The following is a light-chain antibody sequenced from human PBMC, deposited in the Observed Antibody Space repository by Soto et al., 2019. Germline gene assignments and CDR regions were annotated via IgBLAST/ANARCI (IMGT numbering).Light chain of an antibody. CDR3: QQYVTSAIT. V-gene: IGKV3-20*01. J-gene: IGKJ5*01. Sequence: EIVLTQSPGTLSLSPGERATLSCRASQSVSSRLAWYQQKPGQAPRLLISGASSRATGIPDRFSGSGSGTDFTLTTGRLEPEDFALYYCQQYVTSAITFGQGTRLEL. CDR1: QSVSSR. CDR2: GAS.